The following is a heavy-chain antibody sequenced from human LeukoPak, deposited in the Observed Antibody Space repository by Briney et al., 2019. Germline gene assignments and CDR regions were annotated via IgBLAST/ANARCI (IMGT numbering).Heavy chain of an antibody. Sequence: SVKVSCKASGGTFSSYAISWVRQAPGQGLEWMGRIIPILGIANYAQKFQGRVTITADKSTSTAYMELSSLRSEDTAVYYCATYDSSGYSGNAFDIWGQGTMVTVSS. CDR3: ATYDSSGYSGNAFDI. CDR1: GGTFSSYA. V-gene: IGHV1-69*04. D-gene: IGHD3-22*01. CDR2: IIPILGIA. J-gene: IGHJ3*02.